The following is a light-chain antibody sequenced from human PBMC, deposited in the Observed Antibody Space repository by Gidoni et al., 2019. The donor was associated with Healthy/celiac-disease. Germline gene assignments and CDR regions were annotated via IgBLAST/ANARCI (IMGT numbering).Light chain of an antibody. CDR1: QGISSA. Sequence: AIQLTQSPSSLSASVGDRVTITCRASQGISSALAWYQQKPGKAPKLLIYDASSLESGVPSRFSGSGSGTDFTLNISSLQAEDFATYYCQQFNSYFFTFGPGTKVDIK. V-gene: IGKV1-13*02. CDR3: QQFNSYFFT. J-gene: IGKJ3*01. CDR2: DAS.